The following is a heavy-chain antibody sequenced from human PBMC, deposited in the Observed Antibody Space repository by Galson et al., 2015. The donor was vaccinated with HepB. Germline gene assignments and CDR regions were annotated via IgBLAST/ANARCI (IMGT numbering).Heavy chain of an antibody. V-gene: IGHV3-33*08. CDR1: GFTFSSYG. J-gene: IGHJ2*01. D-gene: IGHD3-9*01. Sequence: SLRLSCAASGFTFSSYGMHWVRQAPGKGLEWVAVIWYDGSNKYYADSVKGRFTISRDNSKNTLYLQMNSLRAEDTAVYYCARQPQYYDILTGYYWDWYFDLWGRGTLVTVSS. CDR2: IWYDGSNK. CDR3: ARQPQYYDILTGYYWDWYFDL.